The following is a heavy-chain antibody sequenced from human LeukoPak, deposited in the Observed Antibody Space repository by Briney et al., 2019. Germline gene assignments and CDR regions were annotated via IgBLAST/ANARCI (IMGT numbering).Heavy chain of an antibody. D-gene: IGHD6-19*01. CDR2: ISNDGNYK. V-gene: IGHV3-30*04. CDR3: ARKTVPGPNSAIDI. Sequence: GGSLRLSCEVSGFTFSTYPMHWVRQAPGKGLEWMSVISNDGNYKYYADSVRGRFTISRDNSKNTLYLQMNSLRVEDTAVYYCARKTVPGPNSAIDIWGQGTMVTVSS. J-gene: IGHJ3*02. CDR1: GFTFSTYP.